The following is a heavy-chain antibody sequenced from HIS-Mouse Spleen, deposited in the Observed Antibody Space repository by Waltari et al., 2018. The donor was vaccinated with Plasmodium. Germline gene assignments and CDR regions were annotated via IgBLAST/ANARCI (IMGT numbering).Heavy chain of an antibody. CDR1: VGSFSGYY. Sequence: QVPLQQWGAGLLKPSETLSLTCAVHVGSFSGYYWLWIRQLPGKGLEWMGEINHSGSTNYNPSLKSRVTISVDTAKNQFSLKLSSVTAADTAVYYCARVTSSGVYWYFDLWGRGTLVTVSS. D-gene: IGHD3-3*01. CDR2: INHSGST. J-gene: IGHJ2*01. V-gene: IGHV4-34*01. CDR3: ARVTSSGVYWYFDL.